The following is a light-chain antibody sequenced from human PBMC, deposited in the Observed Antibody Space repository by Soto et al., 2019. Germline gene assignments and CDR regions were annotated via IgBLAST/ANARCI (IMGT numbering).Light chain of an antibody. V-gene: IGLV2-14*01. Sequence: QSVLTQPASVSGSPGQSIAISCTGSSSDIGIYKYVSWYQQHPGKVPKLIIYEVTNRPSGISNPFSGSKSDNTASLTISGLQADDEADYYCGSYTTCSTRVFGPGTQLTVL. CDR2: EVT. CDR3: GSYTTCSTRV. CDR1: SSDIGIYKY. J-gene: IGLJ1*01.